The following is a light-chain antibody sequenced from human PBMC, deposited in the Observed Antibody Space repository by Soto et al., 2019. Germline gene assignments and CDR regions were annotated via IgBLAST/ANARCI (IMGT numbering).Light chain of an antibody. Sequence: AIQVTQSPSSLSASIGDRFTITCRASQGIRNDLGWYQQKPGKAPKVLIYASSNLHSGVPSRFSGSGSGTDFTLTISSLQPEDFATYYCLQDYNYPHTFGPGTKVDIK. CDR2: ASS. J-gene: IGKJ3*01. V-gene: IGKV1-6*01. CDR1: QGIRND. CDR3: LQDYNYPHT.